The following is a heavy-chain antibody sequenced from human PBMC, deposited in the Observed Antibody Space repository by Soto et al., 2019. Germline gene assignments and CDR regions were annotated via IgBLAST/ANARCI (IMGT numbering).Heavy chain of an antibody. V-gene: IGHV1-46*01. CDR1: GYIFTSYY. J-gene: IGHJ4*02. CDR3: ARALHYYDSNTYYPYYFDY. D-gene: IGHD3-22*01. CDR2: INPSGGTT. Sequence: ASVKVSCKASGYIFTSYYIHGVQQAPGQGLEWMGLINPSGGTTNYAQKFQGRVTMTRDTSTSTVYMELSSLRSEDTAVYYCARALHYYDSNTYYPYYFDYWGQGTLVTVSS.